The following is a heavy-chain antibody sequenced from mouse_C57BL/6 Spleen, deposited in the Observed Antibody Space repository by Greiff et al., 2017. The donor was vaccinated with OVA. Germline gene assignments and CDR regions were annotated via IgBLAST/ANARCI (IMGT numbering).Heavy chain of an antibody. CDR2: ISSGSSTI. CDR1: GFTFSDYG. V-gene: IGHV5-17*01. Sequence: EVKLEESGGGLVKPGGSLKLSCAASGFTFSDYGMHWVRQAPEKGLEWVAYISSGSSTIYYADTVKGRFTISRDNAKNTLFLQMTSLRSEDTAMYYCARGGLRRGIYAMDYWGQGTSVTVSS. D-gene: IGHD2-4*01. J-gene: IGHJ4*01. CDR3: ARGGLRRGIYAMDY.